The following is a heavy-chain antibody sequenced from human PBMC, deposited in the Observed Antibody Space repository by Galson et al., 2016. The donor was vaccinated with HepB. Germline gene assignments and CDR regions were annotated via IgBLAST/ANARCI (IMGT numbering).Heavy chain of an antibody. Sequence: QSGAEVKKPGESLKISCQGSGYSFTTYWIAWVRHVPGEGLEWMGFIYPGDSKIRYSPSFQGQVTMSVDKSSSTAYLQWSSLKASDTAIYYCARERAGGIGAPISAFDLWGQGTMVTVSS. V-gene: IGHV5-51*03. CDR3: ARERAGGIGAPISAFDL. CDR2: IYPGDSKI. D-gene: IGHD3-10*01. J-gene: IGHJ3*01. CDR1: GYSFTTYW.